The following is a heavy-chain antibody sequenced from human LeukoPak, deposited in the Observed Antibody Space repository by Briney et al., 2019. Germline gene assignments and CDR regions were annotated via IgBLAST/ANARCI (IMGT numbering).Heavy chain of an antibody. CDR3: ARDSEVVVMNFDY. J-gene: IGHJ4*02. Sequence: SETLSLTCTVSGYSISSGYYWTRIRQPPGKGLEWIGNMYHSGSTYNNPSLKSRVTISVDTSKNQFSLKLSSVTAADTAVYYCARDSEVVVMNFDYWGQGTLVTVSS. D-gene: IGHD3-22*01. V-gene: IGHV4-38-2*02. CDR1: GYSISSGYY. CDR2: MYHSGST.